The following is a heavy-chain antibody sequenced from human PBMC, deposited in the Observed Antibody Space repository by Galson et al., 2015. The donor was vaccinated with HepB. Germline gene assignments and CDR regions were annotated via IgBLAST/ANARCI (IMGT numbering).Heavy chain of an antibody. Sequence: SVKVSCKASGYSFTSYGISWVRQAPGQGLEGMGWISAYNGNTNYAQKLQGRVTMTTDTSTSTAYMELRSLRSDDTAVYYCARDFPLSGVDDRYYYDTSGYYRFDYWGQGTLVTVSS. J-gene: IGHJ4*02. CDR1: GYSFTSYG. D-gene: IGHD3-22*01. CDR3: ARDFPLSGVDDRYYYDTSGYYRFDY. V-gene: IGHV1-18*01. CDR2: ISAYNGNT.